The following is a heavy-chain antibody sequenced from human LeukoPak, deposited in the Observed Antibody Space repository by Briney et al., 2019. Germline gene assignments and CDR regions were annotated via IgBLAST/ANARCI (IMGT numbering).Heavy chain of an antibody. V-gene: IGHV3-30*02. Sequence: GGSLRLSCAVSGFTFSNYGMHWVRQAPGKGLEWVAFIRYDGSNKNYADSVKGRFTISRDNSKNTLYLQMNSLRAEDTAVYYCAKSKLDYYYYMDVWGKGTTVTVSS. CDR3: AKSKLDYYYYMDV. CDR1: GFTFSNYG. D-gene: IGHD1-26*01. J-gene: IGHJ6*03. CDR2: IRYDGSNK.